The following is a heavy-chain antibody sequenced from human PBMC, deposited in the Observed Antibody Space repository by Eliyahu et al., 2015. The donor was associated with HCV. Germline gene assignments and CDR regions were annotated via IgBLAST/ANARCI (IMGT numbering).Heavy chain of an antibody. CDR1: GGSFSGYY. J-gene: IGHJ4*02. CDR3: ARGGYSYGYGGRYFDY. Sequence: QVQLQQWGAGLLKPSETLSLTCAVYGGSFSGYYWSWIRQPPGKGLEWIGEINHSGSTNYNPSLKSRVTISVDTSKNQFSLKLSSVTAADTAVYYCARGGYSYGYGGRYFDYWGQGTLVTVSS. V-gene: IGHV4-34*01. CDR2: INHSGST. D-gene: IGHD5-18*01.